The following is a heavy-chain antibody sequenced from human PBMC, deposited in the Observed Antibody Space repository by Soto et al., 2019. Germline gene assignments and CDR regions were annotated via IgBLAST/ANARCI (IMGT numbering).Heavy chain of an antibody. CDR1: GYTFTSYD. Sequence: QVQLVQSGAEVKKPGASVKVSCKASGYTFTSYDINWVRQATGQGLEWMGWMNPNSGNTGYAQKFQGRVTMTRNTSISRAYMERSSLRSEDTAVYYCARRTYSLRFYYYCGMDVWGQGTTVTVSS. CDR3: ARRTYSLRFYYYCGMDV. D-gene: IGHD2-21*01. J-gene: IGHJ6*02. V-gene: IGHV1-8*01. CDR2: MNPNSGNT.